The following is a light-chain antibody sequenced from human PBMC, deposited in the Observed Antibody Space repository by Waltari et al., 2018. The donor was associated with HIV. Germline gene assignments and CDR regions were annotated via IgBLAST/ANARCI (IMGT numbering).Light chain of an antibody. Sequence: QSALTQPASASGAPGQSFTIACTGTSSDIGTYVFVSCYQEHSCKAPKLIIYNVSRRPSGVSDRFSGSKFGNTASLTISGLQPEDEADYYCGAYAGSRTLGLFGGGTKLTVL. CDR3: GAYAGSRTLGL. CDR2: NVS. V-gene: IGLV2-14*03. CDR1: SSDIGTYVF. J-gene: IGLJ2*01.